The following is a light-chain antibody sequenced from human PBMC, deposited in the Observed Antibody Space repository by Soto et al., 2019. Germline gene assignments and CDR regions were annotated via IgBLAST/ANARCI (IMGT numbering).Light chain of an antibody. Sequence: DIQMTQSPSSLSASVGDIVTITCQASQDITNHLNWYQHKPGKAPNLLIYDASHLETGVPSRFTGSGSGTYFTLTISSLQSEDIATYYCQKYDGVPQFGPGTRVDF. CDR3: QKYDGVPQ. CDR1: QDITNH. V-gene: IGKV1-33*01. J-gene: IGKJ3*01. CDR2: DAS.